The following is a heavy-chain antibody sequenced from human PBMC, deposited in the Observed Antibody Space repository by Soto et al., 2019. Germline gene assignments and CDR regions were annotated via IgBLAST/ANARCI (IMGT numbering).Heavy chain of an antibody. CDR2: IYPGDSDT. D-gene: IGHD3-10*01. CDR1: GYSFTNYW. CDR3: ARHLQKDGSGSYLGFDY. Sequence: EVQLVQSGAEVKKPGESLKISCKGSGYSFTNYWIGWVRQMPGKGLEWMGIIYPGDSDTRYSPSFQGQVTISADKSLIIAYLQWSSLKASDTAMYYCARHLQKDGSGSYLGFDYWGQGTLVTVSS. V-gene: IGHV5-51*01. J-gene: IGHJ4*02.